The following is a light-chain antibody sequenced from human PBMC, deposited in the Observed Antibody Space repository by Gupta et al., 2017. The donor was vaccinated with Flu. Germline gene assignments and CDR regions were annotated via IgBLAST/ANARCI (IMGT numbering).Light chain of an antibody. V-gene: IGLV3-25*02. J-gene: IGLJ2*01. CDR1: PLSKQY. CDR2: QDS. CDR3: HAADTSSAHGR. Sequence: SHELTQPPPVSVSPGQTARVTCSGDPLSKQYSHWYQQKSAQHPVRWIYQDSERPSGIADRFSSACSGTNVTSLTDGVPAGDEAYDYYHAADTSSAHGRFGGGTKLTVL.